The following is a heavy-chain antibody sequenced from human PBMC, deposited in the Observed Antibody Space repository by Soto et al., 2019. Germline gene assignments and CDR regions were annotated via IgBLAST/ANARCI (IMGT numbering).Heavy chain of an antibody. J-gene: IGHJ4*02. D-gene: IGHD6-6*01. CDR2: ISHSGTT. CDR1: GGSISSTEW. CDR3: ASRIAVRPF. V-gene: IGHV4-4*02. Sequence: QVQLQESGPGLVKPSGTLSLTCAVSGGSISSTEWWSWVRQPPGKGLEWVGEISHSGTTNYNSTLKSRVTISVDKSKNQFSLQLSSVTAADTAVYYCASRIAVRPFWGQGTLVTGSS.